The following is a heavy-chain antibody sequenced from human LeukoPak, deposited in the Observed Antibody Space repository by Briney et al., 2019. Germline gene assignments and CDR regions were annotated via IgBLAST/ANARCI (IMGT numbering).Heavy chain of an antibody. D-gene: IGHD6-6*01. J-gene: IGHJ1*01. CDR1: GGSFSGYY. V-gene: IGHV4-34*01. CDR3: ARGASRYSSLKAEYFQH. Sequence: SETLSLTCAVYGGSFSGYYWSWIRQPPGKGLEWIGEINHSGSTNYNPSLKSRATISVDTSKNQFSLKLNSVTAADTAVYYCARGASRYSSLKAEYFQHWGQGTLVTVSS. CDR2: INHSGST.